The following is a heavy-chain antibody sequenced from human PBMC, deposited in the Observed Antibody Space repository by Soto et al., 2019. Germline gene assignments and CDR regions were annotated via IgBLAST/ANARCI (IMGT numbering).Heavy chain of an antibody. CDR3: ARETSNSPDYFDC. CDR2: IYRSGRT. Sequence: SETLSLTCTVSGGSIDSDDYYWTWIRQPPGKGLEWIGYIYRSGRTSSSPSLESRVTKSMDTSKNQFSLKVNSVSAADTAVYYCARETSNSPDYFDCWGQGTLVTVSS. V-gene: IGHV4-30-4*01. D-gene: IGHD4-4*01. J-gene: IGHJ4*02. CDR1: GGSIDSDDYY.